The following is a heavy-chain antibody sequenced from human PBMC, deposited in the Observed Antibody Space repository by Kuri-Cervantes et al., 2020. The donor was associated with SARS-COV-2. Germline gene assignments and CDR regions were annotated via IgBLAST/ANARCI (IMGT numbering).Heavy chain of an antibody. CDR2: INAGNGNT. J-gene: IGHJ3*02. CDR3: ARDPARHDYGDYGDAFDI. D-gene: IGHD4-17*01. Sequence: ASVKVSCKASGYTFTSYAMHWVRQVPGQRLEWMGWINAGNGNTKYSQKFQDRVTITRDTSASTAYMELRSLRSDDTAVYYCARDPARHDYGDYGDAFDIWGQGTMVTVSS. V-gene: IGHV1-3*01. CDR1: GYTFTSYA.